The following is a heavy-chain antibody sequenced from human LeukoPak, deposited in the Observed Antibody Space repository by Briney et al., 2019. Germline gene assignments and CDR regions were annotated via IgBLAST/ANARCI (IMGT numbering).Heavy chain of an antibody. D-gene: IGHD5-24*01. CDR1: GFTFSNYA. V-gene: IGHV3-23*01. J-gene: IGHJ4*02. CDR3: AREAEMATIWN. CDR2: ISDSGVTA. Sequence: PGGSLRLSCVVSGFTFSNYAMGWVRQAPGQGLDWVSAISDSGVTAYYADSVKGRFTISRDNSKSTLYLQMNSLRAEDTAVYYCAREAEMATIWNWGQGTLVTVSS.